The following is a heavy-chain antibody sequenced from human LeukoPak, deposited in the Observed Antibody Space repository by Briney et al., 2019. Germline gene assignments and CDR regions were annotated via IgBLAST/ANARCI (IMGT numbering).Heavy chain of an antibody. CDR2: ISWNSGDI. CDR3: VKSGGYATAIRYFDP. V-gene: IGHV3-9*01. CDR1: GFSFGGYA. Sequence: GGSLRLSCAASGFSFGGYALHWVRQAPGKGLEWVASISWNSGDIVHADSVKGRFTISRDNAKNSLYLQMDSLRTEDTALYYCVKSGGYATAIRYFDPWGRGTLVTVSS. D-gene: IGHD2-21*02. J-gene: IGHJ2*01.